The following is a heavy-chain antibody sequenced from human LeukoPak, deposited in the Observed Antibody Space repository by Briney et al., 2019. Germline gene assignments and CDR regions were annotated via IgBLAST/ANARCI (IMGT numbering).Heavy chain of an antibody. J-gene: IGHJ4*02. V-gene: IGHV4-61*01. CDR3: ARGLGPIYFDY. D-gene: IGHD3-16*01. CDR1: GGSVSSGNLY. Sequence: SETLSLTCTVSGGSVSSGNLYWSWIRQPPGKGLEWIGYIYYSGSTNYNPSLKSRVTVSADMSKNQFSLKLNSVTAADTAVYYCARGLGPIYFDYWGQGTLVTVSS. CDR2: IYYSGST.